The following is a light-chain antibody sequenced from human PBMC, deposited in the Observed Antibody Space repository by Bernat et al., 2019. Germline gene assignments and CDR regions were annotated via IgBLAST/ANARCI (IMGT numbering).Light chain of an antibody. CDR3: MQSMELPPT. CDR1: RTLLHSNGKTF. J-gene: IGKJ1*01. CDR2: EVS. V-gene: IGKV2D-29*01. Sequence: DIELTQTPLSLPVTPGQPASISCKSSRTLLHSNGKTFLSWYLQRPGQPPRLLSYEVSTRFSGVPDRFSGSGSGTHCTLKISRVEADDVGIYYCMQSMELPPTFGQGTKVEVK.